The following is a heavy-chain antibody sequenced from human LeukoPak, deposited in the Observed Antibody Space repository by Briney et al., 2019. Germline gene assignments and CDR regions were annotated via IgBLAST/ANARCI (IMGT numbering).Heavy chain of an antibody. J-gene: IGHJ5*02. V-gene: IGHV3-53*01. D-gene: IGHD6-13*01. CDR1: GFNVTTNY. CDR2: FSGDGNT. Sequence: GGSLRLSCAASGFNVTTNYMSWVRQVPGKGLDWVSVFSGDGNTGYADSVKGRFTVSRDSSKNTMYLQMNSLRAEDTAVYYCAKDVLVAAVPGGFDPWGQGTPVTVSS. CDR3: AKDVLVAAVPGGFDP.